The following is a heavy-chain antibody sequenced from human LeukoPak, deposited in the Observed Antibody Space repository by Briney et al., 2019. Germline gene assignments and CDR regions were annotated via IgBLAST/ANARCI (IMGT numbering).Heavy chain of an antibody. Sequence: PGGSLGLSCAASGFTVSSDYMSWVRQAPGKGLEWVSVIYSGGRTYYADSVKGRFTISRDNSKNTLFLQMNSLRAEDTAVYYCARGMISISQPLYFDYWGQGTLVTVSS. J-gene: IGHJ4*02. V-gene: IGHV3-53*01. D-gene: IGHD3-9*01. CDR2: IYSGGRT. CDR1: GFTVSSDY. CDR3: ARGMISISQPLYFDY.